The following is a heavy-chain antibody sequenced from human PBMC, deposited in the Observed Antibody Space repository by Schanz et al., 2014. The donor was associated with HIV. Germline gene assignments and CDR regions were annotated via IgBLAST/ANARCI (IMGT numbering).Heavy chain of an antibody. CDR1: GYTFSSYD. J-gene: IGHJ5*02. CDR2: VNPKSGNT. D-gene: IGHD4-4*01. Sequence: QVQLVQSGAEVKNPGASVKVSCKASGYTFSSYDINWVRQATGQGLEWMGWVNPKSGNTGYAQKFQGRVTMTTDTSTSTAYMELRSLRSDDTAVYYCAREKTTLNWFDPWGQGTLVTVSS. V-gene: IGHV1-8*01. CDR3: AREKTTLNWFDP.